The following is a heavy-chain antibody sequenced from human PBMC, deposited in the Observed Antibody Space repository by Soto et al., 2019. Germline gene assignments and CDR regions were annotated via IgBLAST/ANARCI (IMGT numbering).Heavy chain of an antibody. D-gene: IGHD3-3*01. CDR3: ARDKRYYDFWSGYSVLDY. V-gene: IGHV1-18*01. Sequence: ASVKVSCKASGYTFTSYGISWVRQAPGQGLEWMGWISAYNGNTNYAQKLQGRVTMTTDTSTSTAYMELRSLRSDDTAVYYCARDKRYYDFWSGYSVLDYWGQGTLVPVSS. J-gene: IGHJ4*02. CDR2: ISAYNGNT. CDR1: GYTFTSYG.